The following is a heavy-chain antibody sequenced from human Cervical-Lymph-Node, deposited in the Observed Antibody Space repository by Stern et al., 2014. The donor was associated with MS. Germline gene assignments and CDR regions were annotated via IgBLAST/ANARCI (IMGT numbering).Heavy chain of an antibody. D-gene: IGHD3-16*01. CDR2: ISWNSGKI. Sequence: VQLVESGGGLVQPGRSLRPSCEASGFTLDDYAMHWVPPGPGKGLEWVSGISWNSGKIGYADSVKGRFTISRDNAKNSLYLQMNSLRAEDTALYYCAKPLYHSYGMDVWGQGTTVTVSS. CDR1: GFTLDDYA. V-gene: IGHV3-9*01. J-gene: IGHJ6*02. CDR3: AKPLYHSYGMDV.